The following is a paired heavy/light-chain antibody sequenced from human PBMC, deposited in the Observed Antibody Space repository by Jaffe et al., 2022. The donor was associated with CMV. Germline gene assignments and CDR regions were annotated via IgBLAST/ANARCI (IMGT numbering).Light chain of an antibody. V-gene: IGLV6-57*04. CDR2: EDN. Sequence: NFMLTQPHSVSESPGKTVTISCTRSSGSIASNYVQWYQQRPGSAPTTVIYEDNQRPSGVPDRFSGSIDSSSNSASLTISGLKTEDEADYYCQSYDSSNHAVFGGGTQLTVL. CDR1: SGSIASNY. J-gene: IGLJ7*01. CDR3: QSYDSSNHAV.
Heavy chain of an antibody. J-gene: IGHJ6*02. CDR3: AKDWAGSSGWYEDYYYGMDV. V-gene: IGHV3-23*01. CDR2: ISGSGGST. D-gene: IGHD6-19*01. Sequence: EVQLLESGGGLVQPGGSLRLSCAASGFTFSSYAMSWVRQAPGKGLEWVSAISGSGGSTYYADSVKGRFTISRDNSKNTLYLQMNSLRAEDTAVYYCAKDWAGSSGWYEDYYYGMDVWGQGTTVTVSS. CDR1: GFTFSSYA.